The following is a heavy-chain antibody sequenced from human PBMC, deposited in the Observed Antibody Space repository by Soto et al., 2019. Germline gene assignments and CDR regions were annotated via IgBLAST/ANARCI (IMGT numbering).Heavy chain of an antibody. V-gene: IGHV4-59*01. CDR2: IYYSGST. CDR1: GGSISSYY. J-gene: IGHJ5*02. CDR3: ARLSPRAGWFDP. Sequence: TSETLSLTCTVSGGSISSYYWSWIRQPPGKGLEWIGYIYYSGSTNYNPSLKSRVTISVDTSKNQFSLKLSSVTAADTAVYYCARLSPRAGWFDPWGQGTLVTVSS.